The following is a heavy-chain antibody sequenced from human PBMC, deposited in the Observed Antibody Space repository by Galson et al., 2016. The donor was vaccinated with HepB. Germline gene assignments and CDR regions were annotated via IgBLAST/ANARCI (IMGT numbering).Heavy chain of an antibody. CDR2: ISYDGINK. D-gene: IGHD4-23*01. J-gene: IGHJ4*02. Sequence: SLRLSCAASGFTFRLYSMHWVRQAPGKGLEWVAFISYDGINKYYTDSVKGRFTISRDNSESTLYLQMNSLRKEDTAVYYCVRGLDYGGNSGGYWGLGTLVTVSS. CDR3: VRGLDYGGNSGGY. V-gene: IGHV3-30*04. CDR1: GFTFRLYS.